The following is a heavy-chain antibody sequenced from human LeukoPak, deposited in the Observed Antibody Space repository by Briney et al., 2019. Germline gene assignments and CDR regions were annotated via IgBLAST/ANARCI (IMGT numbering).Heavy chain of an antibody. Sequence: ASGKVSCKASGFTLNDYYIYWGRQSPGQRRRWMGWINSNSCATKYTQKFQCRVAMPTDTSITTVNMELSRLRPDDTAVYYCARDGNSVMVELDYWGPGKPVTVSS. CDR2: INSNSCAT. J-gene: IGHJ4*02. CDR3: ARDGNSVMVELDY. V-gene: IGHV1-2*02. CDR1: GFTLNDYY. D-gene: IGHD2-8*01.